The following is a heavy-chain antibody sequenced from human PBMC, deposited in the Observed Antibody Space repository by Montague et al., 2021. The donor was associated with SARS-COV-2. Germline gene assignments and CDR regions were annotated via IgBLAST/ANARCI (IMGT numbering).Heavy chain of an antibody. Sequence: SRRLSCAAYGFTFSSYSMNWVRQAPGKGLEWVSYISSSSNPIYYADSVQGRFTISRDNAKNSLYLQMNSLRAEDTAVYYCARDRGGSVSSGPYYYGMDVWGQGTTVTVSS. V-gene: IGHV3-48*04. CDR2: ISSSSNPI. CDR1: GFTFSSYS. J-gene: IGHJ6*02. D-gene: IGHD6-19*01. CDR3: ARDRGGSVSSGPYYYGMDV.